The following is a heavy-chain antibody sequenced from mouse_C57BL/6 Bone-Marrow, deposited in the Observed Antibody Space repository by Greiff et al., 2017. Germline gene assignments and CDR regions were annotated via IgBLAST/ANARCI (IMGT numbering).Heavy chain of an antibody. CDR1: GFSLTSYG. V-gene: IGHV2-2*01. J-gene: IGHJ4*01. CDR2: IWSGGST. CDR3: AREIITTVVATRMDY. Sequence: QVQLKESGPGLVQPSQSLSITCTVSGFSLTSYGVHWVRQSPGKGLEWLGVIWSGGSTDYNAAFISRLSISKDNSKSQVFFKMNSLQADDTAIYYCAREIITTVVATRMDYWGQGTSVTVSS. D-gene: IGHD1-1*01.